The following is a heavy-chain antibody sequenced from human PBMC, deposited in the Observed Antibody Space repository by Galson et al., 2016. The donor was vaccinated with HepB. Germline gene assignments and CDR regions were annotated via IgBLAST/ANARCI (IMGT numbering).Heavy chain of an antibody. CDR3: ARRAGYTSTWSYFDY. J-gene: IGHJ4*02. CDR2: IYPGDSDT. V-gene: IGHV5-51*01. CDR1: GDSFTSYW. D-gene: IGHD6-13*01. Sequence: QSGAEVKKPGESLKISCKVSGDSFTSYWIGWVRQMPGKGLEWMGIIYPGDSDTKYSPSFQGQVTISADKSISTASLQWSSLKASDTAMYYCARRAGYTSTWSYFDYWGQGTLVTVSS.